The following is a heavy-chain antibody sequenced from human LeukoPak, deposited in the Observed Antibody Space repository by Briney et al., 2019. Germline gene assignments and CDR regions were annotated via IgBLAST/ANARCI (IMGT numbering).Heavy chain of an antibody. CDR2: IRSKAYGGTS. CDR1: GFTFSNNW. V-gene: IGHV3-49*04. CDR3: TRGPSGSMILEDFDY. D-gene: IGHD3-10*01. Sequence: GGSLRLSCAASGFTFSNNWMTWVPQAPGKGLEWVGFIRSKAYGGTSEYAASVKGRFTISRDDSKSIAYLQMNSLKTEDTAVYYCTRGPSGSMILEDFDYWGQGTLVTVSS. J-gene: IGHJ4*02.